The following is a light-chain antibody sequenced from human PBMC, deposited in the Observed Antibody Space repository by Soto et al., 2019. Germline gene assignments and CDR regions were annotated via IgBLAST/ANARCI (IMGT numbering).Light chain of an antibody. CDR2: GAS. J-gene: IGKJ1*01. V-gene: IGKV3-15*01. Sequence: EIVLTQSPGTLSLSPGERATLSCRASQSVSSANFAWYQQKPGQAPRLLIYGASTRATGIPARFSGRGSGTEFTLTISSLQSVDVAVYYCQQYDNWPQTFGQGTKVDIK. CDR3: QQYDNWPQT. CDR1: QSVSSAN.